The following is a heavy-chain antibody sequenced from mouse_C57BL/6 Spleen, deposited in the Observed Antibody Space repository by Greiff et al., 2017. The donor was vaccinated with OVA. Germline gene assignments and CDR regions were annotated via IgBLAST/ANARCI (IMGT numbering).Heavy chain of an antibody. CDR1: GYTFTDYY. Sequence: VQLQQSGAELVRPGASVKLSCKASGYTFTDYYINWVKQRPGQGLEWIARIYPGSGNTYYNEKFKGKAALTADKSSSTAYMQLSSLTSEDSAVYACAVYYDYDEGCAMDYWGQGTSVTVSS. CDR2: IYPGSGNT. CDR3: AVYYDYDEGCAMDY. D-gene: IGHD2-4*01. V-gene: IGHV1-76*01. J-gene: IGHJ4*01.